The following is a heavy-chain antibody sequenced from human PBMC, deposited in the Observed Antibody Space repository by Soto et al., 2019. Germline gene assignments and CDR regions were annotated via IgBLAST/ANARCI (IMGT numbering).Heavy chain of an antibody. CDR1: GFSVSGMY. CDR2: LYSDEST. J-gene: IGHJ5*02. D-gene: IGHD6-13*01. V-gene: IGHV3-66*01. CDR3: AWVDTLTAGVHH. Sequence: EVQLVESGGGLVQPGGSLRLSCAASGFSVSGMYMSWVRQPPGKGLEWVSLLYSDESTFFGDSVNGRFTISRDSSVNTLFLQMDSLRDEDTAVYYCAWVDTLTAGVHHWGQGTPVTVSS.